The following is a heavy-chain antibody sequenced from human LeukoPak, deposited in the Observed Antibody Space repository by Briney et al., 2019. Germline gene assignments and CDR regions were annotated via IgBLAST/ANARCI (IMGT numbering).Heavy chain of an antibody. J-gene: IGHJ5*02. V-gene: IGHV1-8*03. CDR2: MNPNSGNT. D-gene: IGHD6-13*01. CDR1: GYTFTSYD. Sequence: ASVKVSCKASGYTFTSYDINWVRQATGQGLEWMGWMNPNSGNTGYAQKFQGRVTITRNTSISTAYMELSSLRSEDTAVYYCARGRPVSVSLVSSWYPLFGDPWGQGTLVTVSS. CDR3: ARGRPVSVSLVSSWYPLFGDP.